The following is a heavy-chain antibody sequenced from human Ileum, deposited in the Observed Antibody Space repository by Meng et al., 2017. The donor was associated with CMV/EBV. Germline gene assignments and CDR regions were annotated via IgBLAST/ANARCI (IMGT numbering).Heavy chain of an antibody. CDR2: VSHDGATE. CDR3: ARDKIGGLQAHHWFDP. Sequence: GGSLRPSCPASGLNFNIYGMHWVPQAPGKGLEWLTAVSHDGATEYYADSVKGRFTISRDSSKNTLYLQMNSLRPEDTAVYYCARDKIGGLQAHHWFDPWGQGTLVTVSS. D-gene: IGHD3-16*01. J-gene: IGHJ5*02. V-gene: IGHV3-30*19. CDR1: GLNFNIYG.